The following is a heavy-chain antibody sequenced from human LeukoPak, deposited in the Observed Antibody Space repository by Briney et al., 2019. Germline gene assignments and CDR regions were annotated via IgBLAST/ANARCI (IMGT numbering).Heavy chain of an antibody. V-gene: IGHV5-51*01. Sequence: GESLKISCKGSGYSFTSYWIGWVRQMPGKGLEWMGIIYPGDSDTRYSPSFQGQVTISADKSISTAYLQWSSLKASDTAMYYCARPNYYDSSGYYVVAFDIWGQGTIVTVSS. CDR1: GYSFTSYW. CDR3: ARPNYYDSSGYYVVAFDI. CDR2: IYPGDSDT. D-gene: IGHD3-22*01. J-gene: IGHJ3*02.